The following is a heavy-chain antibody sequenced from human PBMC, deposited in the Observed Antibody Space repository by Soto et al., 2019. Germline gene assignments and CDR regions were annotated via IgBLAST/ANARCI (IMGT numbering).Heavy chain of an antibody. CDR2: IYYSGST. V-gene: IGHV4-59*01. CDR1: GGSISSYY. J-gene: IGHJ4*02. D-gene: IGHD2-15*01. Sequence: PSETLSLTCTVSGGSISSYYWSWIRQPPGKGLEWIGYIYYSGSTNYNPSLKSRVTISVDTSKNQFSLKLSSVTAADTAVYYCARDRRYCSGGSCYGWGQGTLVTVSS. CDR3: ARDRRYCSGGSCYG.